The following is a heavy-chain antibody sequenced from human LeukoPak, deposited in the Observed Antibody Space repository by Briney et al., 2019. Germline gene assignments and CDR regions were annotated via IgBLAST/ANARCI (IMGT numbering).Heavy chain of an antibody. CDR2: IRYDGSNK. CDR1: GFTFSSYG. CDR3: AKDLWYQPLTGY. D-gene: IGHD2-2*01. V-gene: IGHV3-30*02. J-gene: IGHJ4*02. Sequence: GGSLRLSCAASGFTFSSYGMHWVRQAPGKGLEWVAFIRYDGSNKYYADSVKGRFTISRDNSKNTLYLQMNSLRAEDTAVYYCAKDLWYQPLTGYWGQGTLVTVSS.